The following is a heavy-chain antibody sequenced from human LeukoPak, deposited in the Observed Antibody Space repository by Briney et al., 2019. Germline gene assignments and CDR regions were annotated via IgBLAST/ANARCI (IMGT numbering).Heavy chain of an antibody. Sequence: GGSLRLSCAASGFTFSDYYMSWIRQAPGRGVEGVLYISSSGSPIYYADSVKGRFTISRDNAKNSLYLQMNSLRAEDTAVYYCARGGDGYKVLDALDIWGQGTMVTVSS. CDR1: GFTFSDYY. D-gene: IGHD5-12*01. J-gene: IGHJ3*02. CDR2: ISSSGSPI. V-gene: IGHV3-11*01. CDR3: ARGGDGYKVLDALDI.